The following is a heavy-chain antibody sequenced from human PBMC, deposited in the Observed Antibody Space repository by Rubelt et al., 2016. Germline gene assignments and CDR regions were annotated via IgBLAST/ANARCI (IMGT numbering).Heavy chain of an antibody. J-gene: IGHJ4*02. CDR1: GFTFSSYA. CDR2: ISGSGGST. V-gene: IGHV3-23*01. Sequence: EVQLLESGGGLVQPGGSLRLSCAASGFTFSSYAMSWVRQAPGKGLEWVSAISGSGGSTYYADSVKGRFTISRDNAKNSLYLQMNSLRGEDTAVYYWARDGSEWSRDYWGQGTLVTVSS. D-gene: IGHD3-3*01. CDR3: ARDGSEWSRDY.